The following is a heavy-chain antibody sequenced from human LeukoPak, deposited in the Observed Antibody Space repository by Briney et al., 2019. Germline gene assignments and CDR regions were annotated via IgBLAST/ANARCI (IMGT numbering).Heavy chain of an antibody. CDR3: ARQKGGYDLWSGYFPFDY. D-gene: IGHD3-3*01. Sequence: MPSETLSLTCAVYGGSFSGYYWSWIRQPPGKGLEWIGEINHSGSTNYNPSLKSRVTISVDTSKNQFSLKLSSVTAADTAVYYCARQKGGYDLWSGYFPFDYWGQGTLVTVSS. J-gene: IGHJ4*02. V-gene: IGHV4-34*01. CDR2: INHSGST. CDR1: GGSFSGYY.